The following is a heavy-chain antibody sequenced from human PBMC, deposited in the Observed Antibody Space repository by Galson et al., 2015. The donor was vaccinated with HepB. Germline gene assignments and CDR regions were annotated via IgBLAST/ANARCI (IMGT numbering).Heavy chain of an antibody. Sequence: SLRLSCAASGFTFSNYNMNWVRQAPGKGLEWVSFISSSSTTKYYADSVKGRFTISRDNAKNSLYLQMNSLRAEDTAVYYCARSFGGYYPFDYWDQGTLVTVSS. CDR3: ARSFGGYYPFDY. CDR1: GFTFSNYN. D-gene: IGHD3-3*01. V-gene: IGHV3-48*01. J-gene: IGHJ4*02. CDR2: ISSSSTTK.